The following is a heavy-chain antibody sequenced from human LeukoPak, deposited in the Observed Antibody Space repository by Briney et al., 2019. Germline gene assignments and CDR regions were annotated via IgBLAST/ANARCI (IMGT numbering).Heavy chain of an antibody. D-gene: IGHD3-22*01. CDR3: ARVPGPNYYDSSGYFQD. CDR2: IIPTFGTA. Sequence: SVKVSCKASGGTFSSYAISWVRQAPGQGLEWMGGIIPTFGTANYAQKFQGRVTITTDESTSTAYMELSSLRSDDTAVYYCARVPGPNYYDSSGYFQDWGQGTQVTVSS. J-gene: IGHJ1*01. CDR1: GGTFSSYA. V-gene: IGHV1-69*05.